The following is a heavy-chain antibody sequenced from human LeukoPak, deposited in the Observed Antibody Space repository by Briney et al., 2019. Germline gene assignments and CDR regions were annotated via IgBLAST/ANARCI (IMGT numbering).Heavy chain of an antibody. Sequence: GGSLRLSCAASGFIFDSFSVNWVRQAPGKGLEWVSSITTSSKAYYADSVRGRFTISRDNAQNPLFLQMNSLTTEDTAVYYCAKFRTPLTWASAFDLWGQGTMVTVSS. CDR1: GFIFDSFS. J-gene: IGHJ3*01. CDR2: ITTSSKA. V-gene: IGHV3-21*06. CDR3: AKFRTPLTWASAFDL.